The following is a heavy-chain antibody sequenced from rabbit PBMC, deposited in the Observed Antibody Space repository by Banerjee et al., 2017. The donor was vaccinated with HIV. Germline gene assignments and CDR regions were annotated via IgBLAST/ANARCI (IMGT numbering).Heavy chain of an antibody. J-gene: IGHJ4*01. V-gene: IGHV1S45*01. D-gene: IGHD4-2*01. CDR2: INTNSGNT. CDR3: ARNYAGYAGAGYAMWANL. Sequence: QEQLEESGGDLVKPGRSLTLTCTASGFSFSDKYVMCWVRQAPGKGLEWIGCINTNSGNTVYASWAKGRFTISKTSSTTVTLQMTSLTAADTATYFCARNYAGYAGAGYAMWANLWGQGTLVTVS. CDR1: GFSFSDKYV.